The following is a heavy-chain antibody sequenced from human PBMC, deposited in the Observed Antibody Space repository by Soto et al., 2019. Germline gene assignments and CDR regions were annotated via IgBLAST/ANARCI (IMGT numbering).Heavy chain of an antibody. V-gene: IGHV1-69*06. J-gene: IGHJ6*02. D-gene: IGHD3-3*01. Sequence: QVQLVQSGAEMRKPGSSLRVSCKASGGTFSDFAFSWVRQAPGQGLEWMGGIVPRFGSPNYAQKFGGRVTVSADTSSSTVYMEVSSLRFDDTDVYFFARDPIQLRSVKYSFNGMDVRGRWTTITVS. CDR3: ARDPIQLRSVKYSFNGMDV. CDR1: GGTFSDFA. CDR2: IVPRFGSP.